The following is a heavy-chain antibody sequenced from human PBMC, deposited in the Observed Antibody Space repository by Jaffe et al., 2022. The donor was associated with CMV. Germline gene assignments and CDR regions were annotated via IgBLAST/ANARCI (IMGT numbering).Heavy chain of an antibody. CDR1: GFTFNNYW. V-gene: IGHV3-74*01. Sequence: EVQLVESGGGLVQPGGSLRLSCAASGFTFNNYWMHWVRQAPGKGLIWVSYINSDGSSATYADSVKGRFTISRDNAKNTVYLQMNSLRAEDTAVYYCARPADVVTMASPGYWGQGTLVTVSS. CDR3: ARPADVVTMASPGY. CDR2: INSDGSSA. D-gene: IGHD2-21*02. J-gene: IGHJ4*02.